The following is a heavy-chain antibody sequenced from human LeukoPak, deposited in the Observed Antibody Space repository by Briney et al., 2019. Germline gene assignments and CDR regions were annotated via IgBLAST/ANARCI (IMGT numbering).Heavy chain of an antibody. J-gene: IGHJ4*02. D-gene: IGHD6-13*01. V-gene: IGHV3-7*01. CDR3: ARELISSSWYGGGYFDY. CDR1: GFTLSDYW. CDR2: IKQDGSEK. Sequence: PGGSLRLSCVGSGFTLSDYWMTWVRQAPGKGLEWVANIKQDGSEKYYVDSVMGRFTISRDNAENSLYLQMNSLRAEDTAVYYCARELISSSWYGGGYFDYWGQGTLVTVSS.